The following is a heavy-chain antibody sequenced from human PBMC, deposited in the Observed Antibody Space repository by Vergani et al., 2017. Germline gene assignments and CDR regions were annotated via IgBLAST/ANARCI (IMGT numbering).Heavy chain of an antibody. CDR2: FDPEDGET. V-gene: IGHV1-24*01. D-gene: IGHD3-10*01. CDR3: ATMGINMVRGVINDAFDI. J-gene: IGHJ3*02. Sequence: QVQLVQSGAEVKKPGASVKVSCKVSGYTLTELSMHWVRQPPGKGLEWMGGFDPEDGETIYAQKFQGRVTMTEDTSTDTAYMELSSLRSEDKAVYYCATMGINMVRGVINDAFDIWGQGTMVTVSS. CDR1: GYTLTELS.